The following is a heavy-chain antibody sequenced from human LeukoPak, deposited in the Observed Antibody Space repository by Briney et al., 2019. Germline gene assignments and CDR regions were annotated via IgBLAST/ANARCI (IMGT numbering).Heavy chain of an antibody. CDR3: ARESFAARWD. V-gene: IGHV3-30*04. J-gene: IGHJ4*02. Sequence: GGSLRLSCAASGFTFSSYAMHWVRQAPGKGLEWVAVISYDGSNKYYADSVKGRFTISRDNSKNTLYLQMNSLRAEDTAVYYCARESFAARWDWGQGTLVTVSS. CDR2: ISYDGSNK. D-gene: IGHD6-6*01. CDR1: GFTFSSYA.